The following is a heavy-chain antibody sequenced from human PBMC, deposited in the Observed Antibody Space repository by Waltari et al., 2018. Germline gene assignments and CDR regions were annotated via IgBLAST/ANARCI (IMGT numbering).Heavy chain of an antibody. J-gene: IGHJ4*02. CDR2: INPSGGSK. CDR3: AREGGSYLGLGY. Sequence: QVQLVQSGAEVKKPGASVKVSCKASGYTFTSYYMHWVRQAPGQGLEWMGIINPSGGSKRYVRKFQGRVTMTRNTSTSTVYMVLSSLRSEDTAVYYCAREGGSYLGLGYWGQGTLVTVSS. CDR1: GYTFTSYY. D-gene: IGHD1-26*01. V-gene: IGHV1-46*01.